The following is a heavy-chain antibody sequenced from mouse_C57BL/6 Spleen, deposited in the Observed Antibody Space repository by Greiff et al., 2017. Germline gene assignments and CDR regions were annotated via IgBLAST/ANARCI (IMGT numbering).Heavy chain of an antibody. Sequence: VQLQQPGAVLVKPGASVKMSCKASGYTFTSYWITWVKQRPGQGLEWIGDIYPGSGSTNYNEKFKSKATLTVDTSSSTAYMQLSSLTSEDSAVYYCARGGSSPRYFDVWGTGTTVTVSS. CDR1: GYTFTSYW. V-gene: IGHV1-55*01. D-gene: IGHD1-1*01. CDR3: ARGGSSPRYFDV. J-gene: IGHJ1*03. CDR2: IYPGSGST.